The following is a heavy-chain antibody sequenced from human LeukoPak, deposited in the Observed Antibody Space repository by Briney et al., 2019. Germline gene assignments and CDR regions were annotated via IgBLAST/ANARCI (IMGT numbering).Heavy chain of an antibody. CDR1: GYTFTDYY. D-gene: IGHD6-13*01. CDR3: ARDRHIAAAVYYYYMDV. Sequence: ASVKVSCKVSGYTFTDYYMHLVQQAPGQGLEWMGLVDPEDGETIYAEKFQVRVTITADTSTDTAYMELSSLRSDDTAVYYCARDRHIAAAVYYYYMDVWGKGTPVTVSS. J-gene: IGHJ6*03. V-gene: IGHV1-69-2*01. CDR2: VDPEDGET.